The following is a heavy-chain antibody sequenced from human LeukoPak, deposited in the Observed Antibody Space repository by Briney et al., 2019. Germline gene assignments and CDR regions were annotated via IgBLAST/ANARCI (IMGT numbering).Heavy chain of an antibody. CDR1: GHTFTGYY. CDR3: ARDVSRDNWFDP. V-gene: IGHV1-2*02. CDR2: INPNSGGT. D-gene: IGHD3-3*02. J-gene: IGHJ5*02. Sequence: ASVKVSCKASGHTFTGYYMHWVRQAPGQGLEWMGWINPNSGGTNYAQKFQGRVTMTRDTSISTAYMILSRLRSDDTAVYYCARDVSRDNWFDPWGQGTLVTVSS.